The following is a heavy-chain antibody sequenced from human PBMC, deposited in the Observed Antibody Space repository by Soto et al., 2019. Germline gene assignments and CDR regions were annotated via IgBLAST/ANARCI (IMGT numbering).Heavy chain of an antibody. V-gene: IGHV1-69*01. Sequence: QVQLVQSGAEVQKPGSSVKVSCKASGGTFSSYAISWVRQAPGQGLEWMGGIIPIFGTANYAQKFQGRVTIPADESTTTAYMELSSLRSEDTAVYYCARVIAARPPYYYYGMDVWGQGTTVTVSS. CDR1: GGTFSSYA. J-gene: IGHJ6*02. CDR3: ARVIAARPPYYYYGMDV. CDR2: IIPIFGTA. D-gene: IGHD6-6*01.